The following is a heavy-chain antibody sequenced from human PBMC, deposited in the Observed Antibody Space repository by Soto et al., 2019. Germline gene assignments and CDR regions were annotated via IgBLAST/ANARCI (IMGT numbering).Heavy chain of an antibody. CDR2: IIPIFGTA. CDR3: ARVVPGAEAWFGP. Sequence: SVKVSCKASGGTFSSYAISWVRQAPGQGLEWMGGIIPIFGTANYAQKFQGRVTITADESTTTAYMELRSLRSDDTAVYYCARVVPGAEAWFGPWGQGTLVTVSS. CDR1: GGTFSSYA. V-gene: IGHV1-69*13. D-gene: IGHD2-2*01. J-gene: IGHJ5*02.